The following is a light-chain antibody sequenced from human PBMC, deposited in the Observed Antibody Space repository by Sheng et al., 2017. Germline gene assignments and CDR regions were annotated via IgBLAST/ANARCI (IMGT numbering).Light chain of an antibody. CDR2: GAS. J-gene: IGKJ3*01. V-gene: IGKV3-15*01. CDR3: QQYNDWPRA. Sequence: EIVMTQSPVTLSVSPGERATLSCRASQSVGRNLAWYQQKPGQAPWPLIYGASTRATGVPARFSGTGSGTEFTLTISSLQSEDFAVYFCQQYNDWPRAFGPGTRVDF. CDR1: QSVGRN.